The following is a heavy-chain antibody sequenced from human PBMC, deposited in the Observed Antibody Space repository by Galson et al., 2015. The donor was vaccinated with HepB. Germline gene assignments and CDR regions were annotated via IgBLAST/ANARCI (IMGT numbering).Heavy chain of an antibody. CDR2: INHSGST. J-gene: IGHJ5*02. CDR3: ARGTLRFLGRLNWFDP. V-gene: IGHV4-34*01. CDR1: GGSFSGYY. D-gene: IGHD3-3*01. Sequence: SETLSLTCAVYGGSFSGYYWSWIRQPPGKGLEWIGEINHSGSTNYNPSLKSRVTISVDTSKNQFSLKLSSVTAADTAVYYCARGTLRFLGRLNWFDPWGQGTLVTVSS.